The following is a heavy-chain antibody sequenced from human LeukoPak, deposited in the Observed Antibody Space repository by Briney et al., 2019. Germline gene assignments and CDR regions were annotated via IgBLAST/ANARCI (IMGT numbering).Heavy chain of an antibody. D-gene: IGHD2/OR15-2a*01. CDR1: GGSISSGGYY. CDR2: IYHSGST. J-gene: IGHJ4*02. CDR3: ARDQQNDYIDY. Sequence: PSETLSLTCTVSGGSISSGGYYWSWIRQPPGKGLEWIGYIYHSGSTYYNPSLKSRVTISVDRSKNQFSLKLSSVTAADTAVYYCARDQQNDYIDYWGQGTLVTVSS. V-gene: IGHV4-30-2*01.